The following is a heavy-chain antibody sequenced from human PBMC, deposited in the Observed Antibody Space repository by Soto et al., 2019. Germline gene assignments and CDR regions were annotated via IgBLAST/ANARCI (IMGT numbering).Heavy chain of an antibody. J-gene: IGHJ4*02. Sequence: EVQLVESGGGLVQPGGSLRLSCAASGFTFSDHYMDWVRQAPGKGLEWVGRSKNKADSYTTEYAASVKGRFTISRDCSKNSLFLQINSLKPEDTAVYYCTVWGSGNDFGASWGQGILVTVSS. D-gene: IGHD3-10*01. CDR3: TVWGSGNDFGAS. V-gene: IGHV3-72*01. CDR2: SKNKADSYTT. CDR1: GFTFSDHY.